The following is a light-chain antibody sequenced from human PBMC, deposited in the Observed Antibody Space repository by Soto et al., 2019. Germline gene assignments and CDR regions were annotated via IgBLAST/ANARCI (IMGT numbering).Light chain of an antibody. CDR3: QQRSNWPIT. CDR1: QSVSSY. V-gene: IGKV3-11*01. Sequence: IVLPLYPTPLSLSPGERATLSCRASQSVSSYFAWYQQKPGQAPRLLIYDASNRATGIPARFSGSGSGTDFTLTISSLEPEDFAVYYCQQRSNWPITFGQGTRLEIK. CDR2: DAS. J-gene: IGKJ5*01.